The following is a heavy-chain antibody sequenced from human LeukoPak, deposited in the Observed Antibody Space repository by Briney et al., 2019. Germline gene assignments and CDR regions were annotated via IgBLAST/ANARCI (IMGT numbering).Heavy chain of an antibody. V-gene: IGHV1-8*01. CDR3: ARFGVGATGIDY. D-gene: IGHD1-26*01. Sequence: ASVKVSCKASGYTFTSYDINWVRQATGQGLEWMGWMNPNSGNTGYAQKFQGRVTMTRNTSISTAYMELSSLRSEDMAVYYCARFGVGATGIDYWGQGTLVTVSS. J-gene: IGHJ4*02. CDR2: MNPNSGNT. CDR1: GYTFTSYD.